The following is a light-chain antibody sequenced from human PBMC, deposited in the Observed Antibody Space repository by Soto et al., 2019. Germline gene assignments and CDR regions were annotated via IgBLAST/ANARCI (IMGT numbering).Light chain of an antibody. Sequence: SALTQPASVSGSPGQSITISCTGTSSDVGAYNYVSWFQQHPGKAPTLIISEVSNRPSGVSNRFSGSKSGNAASLTISGLQAEDEADYFCFSFTTDWTHVFGTGTKV. CDR2: EVS. V-gene: IGLV2-14*01. J-gene: IGLJ1*01. CDR3: FSFTTDWTHV. CDR1: SSDVGAYNY.